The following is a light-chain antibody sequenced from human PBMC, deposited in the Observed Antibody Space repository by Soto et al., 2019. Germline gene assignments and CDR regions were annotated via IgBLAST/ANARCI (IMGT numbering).Light chain of an antibody. CDR1: SSDVGGYNY. Sequence: QSALTQPASVSGSPGQSITISCTGTSSDVGGYNYVSWYQQHPGKAPKLMIYDVSNRPSGVSNRFSGSKSGNTASLTISGPQAEDEADYYCSSYTSSSIVVLGGGTKVTVL. CDR3: SSYTSSSIVV. CDR2: DVS. J-gene: IGLJ2*01. V-gene: IGLV2-14*01.